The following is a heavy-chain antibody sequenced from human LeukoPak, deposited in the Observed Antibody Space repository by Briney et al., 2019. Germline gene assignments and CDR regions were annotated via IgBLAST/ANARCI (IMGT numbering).Heavy chain of an antibody. D-gene: IGHD6-6*01. CDR3: ARGRGRIAARISNWFDP. J-gene: IGHJ5*02. Sequence: ASAKVSCKASGYTFTSYDINWVRQATGQGLEWMGWMNPNSGNTGYAQKFQGRVTMTRNTSISTAYMELSSLRSEDTAVYYCARGRGRIAARISNWFDPWGQGTLVTVSS. CDR2: MNPNSGNT. CDR1: GYTFTSYD. V-gene: IGHV1-8*01.